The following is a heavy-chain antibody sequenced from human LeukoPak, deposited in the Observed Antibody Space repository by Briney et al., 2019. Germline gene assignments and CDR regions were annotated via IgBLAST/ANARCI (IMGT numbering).Heavy chain of an antibody. J-gene: IGHJ4*02. CDR2: IWYDGSNK. V-gene: IGHV3-33*01. D-gene: IGHD6-13*01. CDR3: ASTGYSSSWYGEDY. CDR1: GFTFSSYG. Sequence: GRSLRLSCAASGFTFSSYGMHWVRQAPGKGLEWVAVIWYDGSNKYYADSVKGRFTISRDNSKSTLYLQMNSLRAEDTAVYYCASTGYSSSWYGEDYWGQGTLVTVSS.